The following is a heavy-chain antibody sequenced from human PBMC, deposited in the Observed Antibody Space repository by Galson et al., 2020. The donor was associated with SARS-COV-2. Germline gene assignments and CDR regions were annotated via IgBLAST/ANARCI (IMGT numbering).Heavy chain of an antibody. Sequence: SETLSLTCTVSGGSISSGGYYWSWIRQHPGKGLECIGYIYYIGSTYYNPSLKSRVTISVDTSKNQFSLKLSSVTAADTAVYYCASKLGIAVAGTGAFDYWGQGTLVTVSS. CDR2: IYYIGST. D-gene: IGHD6-19*01. J-gene: IGHJ4*02. V-gene: IGHV4-31*03. CDR3: ASKLGIAVAGTGAFDY. CDR1: GGSISSGGYY.